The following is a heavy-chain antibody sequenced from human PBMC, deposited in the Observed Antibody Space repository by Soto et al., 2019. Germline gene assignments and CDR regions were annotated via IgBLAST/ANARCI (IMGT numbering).Heavy chain of an antibody. CDR3: ARGGSDYEGSGYYQGHV. V-gene: IGHV1-69*12. Sequence: QVQLVQSGAEVKKPGSSVKVSCKSSGGTFSNYGFSWVRQAPGQGLECMGVIVPIFGAEHPQKFQGRVTITADESTNTVCMELRGLRSEDTAVYYCARGGSDYEGSGYYQGHVWCRGTTVPVS. CDR2: IVPIFGA. J-gene: IGHJ6*02. D-gene: IGHD3-22*01. CDR1: GGTFSNYG.